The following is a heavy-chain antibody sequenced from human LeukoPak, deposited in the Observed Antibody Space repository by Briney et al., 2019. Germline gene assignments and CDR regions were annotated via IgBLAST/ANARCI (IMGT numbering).Heavy chain of an antibody. CDR3: GMSGDRVPLQDDVFDV. D-gene: IGHD1-26*01. CDR2: IYPGDSGP. V-gene: IGHV5-51*01. J-gene: IGHJ3*01. Sequence: GESTKISCKVSGCRFTSYCIGWVRQMPGKGLEWMGSIYPGDSGPTYSPSFQGQVTISVDKSINTAYLQWSSLQASDTAMYYCGMSGDRVPLQDDVFDVWGQGTMVTVST. CDR1: GCRFTSYC.